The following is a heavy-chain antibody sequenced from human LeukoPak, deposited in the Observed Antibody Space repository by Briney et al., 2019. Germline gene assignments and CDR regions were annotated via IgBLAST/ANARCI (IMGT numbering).Heavy chain of an antibody. V-gene: IGHV4-34*01. D-gene: IGHD6-19*01. CDR2: INHSGST. CDR1: GESFSGYY. Sequence: PSVTLSLTCAVYGESFSGYYWSWIRQPPGKGLEWIGEINHSGSTNYNPSLKSRVTISVDTSKNQFSLKLSSVTAADTAVYYCARGYSGYSSGWYVRLDYWGQGTLVTASS. CDR3: ARGYSGYSSGWYVRLDY. J-gene: IGHJ4*02.